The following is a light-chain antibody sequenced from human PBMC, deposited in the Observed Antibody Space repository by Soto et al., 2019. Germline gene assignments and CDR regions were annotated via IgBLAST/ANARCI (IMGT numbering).Light chain of an antibody. J-gene: IGKJ1*01. CDR2: KAS. CDR3: QHYHIYSEA. CDR1: QTISSW. V-gene: IGKV1-5*03. Sequence: DIQMTQSPSTLSGSVGDRVAITCRASQTISSWLAWYQQKPGKAPKLLIYKASTLKSGVPSRFSGSGSGTEFTLTISSLQPDDFGTYACQHYHIYSEAFGQGTKVELK.